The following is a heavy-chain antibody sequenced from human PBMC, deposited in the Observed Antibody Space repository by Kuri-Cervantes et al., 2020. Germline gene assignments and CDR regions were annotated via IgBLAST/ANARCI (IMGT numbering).Heavy chain of an antibody. Sequence: GGSLRLSCAASGFTFDDYAMHWVRQAPGKGLEWVSSISSSSSYIYYADSVKGRFTISRDNAKNSLYLQMNSLTAADTAVYYCARGGGFGDLLRWFDPWGQGTLVTVSS. V-gene: IGHV3-21*04. CDR1: GFTFDDYA. D-gene: IGHD3-10*01. CDR3: ARGGGFGDLLRWFDP. J-gene: IGHJ5*02. CDR2: ISSSSSYI.